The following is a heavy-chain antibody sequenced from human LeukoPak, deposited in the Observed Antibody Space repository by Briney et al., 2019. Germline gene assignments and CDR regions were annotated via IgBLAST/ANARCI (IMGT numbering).Heavy chain of an antibody. V-gene: IGHV3-23*01. Sequence: PGGSLRLSCAASGFIFSDYAMTWVRQAPGKGLGWVSTISSGDGITYYADSVKGRFTISRDDSKNTLYLQMNSLRAEDTAIYYCAKRPGKAAAGPFDPWGQGTLVTVSS. CDR3: AKRPGKAAAGPFDP. J-gene: IGHJ5*02. D-gene: IGHD6-13*01. CDR1: GFIFSDYA. CDR2: ISSGDGIT.